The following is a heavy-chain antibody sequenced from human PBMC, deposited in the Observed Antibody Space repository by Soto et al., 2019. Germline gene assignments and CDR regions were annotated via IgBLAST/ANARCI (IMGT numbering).Heavy chain of an antibody. CDR2: ISGSGGST. D-gene: IGHD2-15*01. Sequence: GGSLRLSCAASGFTFSSYAMSWVRQAPGKGLEWVSAISGSGGSTYYADSVKGRFTISRDNSKNTLYLQMNSLRAEDTAVYYCAKDLKRYCSGGSCYSQNYFDYWGQGTLVTVSS. CDR1: GFTFSSYA. V-gene: IGHV3-23*01. J-gene: IGHJ4*02. CDR3: AKDLKRYCSGGSCYSQNYFDY.